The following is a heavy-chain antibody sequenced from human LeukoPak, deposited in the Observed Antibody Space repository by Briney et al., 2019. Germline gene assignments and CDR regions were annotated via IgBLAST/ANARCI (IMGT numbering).Heavy chain of an antibody. CDR3: AKRGDHFYMDV. Sequence: GSLRLSCAASGFTFTTYAMSWVRQAPGKGLEWVSTISATGGSTYYADSVKGRFTISRDNSKNTLYLQMNSLRAEDTAVYYCAKRGDHFYMDVWGKGTTVTVPS. CDR2: ISATGGST. D-gene: IGHD2-21*02. J-gene: IGHJ6*03. CDR1: GFTFTTYA. V-gene: IGHV3-23*01.